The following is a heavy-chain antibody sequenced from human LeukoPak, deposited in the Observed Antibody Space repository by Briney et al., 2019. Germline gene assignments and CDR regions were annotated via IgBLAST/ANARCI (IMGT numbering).Heavy chain of an antibody. Sequence: SETLSLTCTVSGGSISSFYWNWIRQPPGKGLEWIGYIYYSGSNNYNPALKSRVTISVDMSKNQFSLKLASVTAADTAVYYCARRVPADNTFEYWGRGTLVTVSS. CDR3: ARRVPADNTFEY. D-gene: IGHD2-2*01. V-gene: IGHV4-59*01. J-gene: IGHJ4*02. CDR2: IYYSGSN. CDR1: GGSISSFY.